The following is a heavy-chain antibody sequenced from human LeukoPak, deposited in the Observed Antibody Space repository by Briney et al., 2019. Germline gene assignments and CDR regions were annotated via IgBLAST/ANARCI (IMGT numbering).Heavy chain of an antibody. D-gene: IGHD2-2*01. CDR3: AKIEGKYQLANVPDH. Sequence: PGGSLRLSCAASGFTFSTYGMHWVRQAPGKGPEWVAFIRYDGNNKYYADFVKGRFTISRDNSKNTLYLHMNSLRTEGTAVYYCAKIEGKYQLANVPDHWGQGTLVTVSS. CDR2: IRYDGNNK. J-gene: IGHJ4*02. V-gene: IGHV3-30*02. CDR1: GFTFSTYG.